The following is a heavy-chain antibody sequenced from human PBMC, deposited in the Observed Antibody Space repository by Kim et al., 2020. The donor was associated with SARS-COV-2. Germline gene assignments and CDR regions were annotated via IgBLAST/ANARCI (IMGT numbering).Heavy chain of an antibody. D-gene: IGHD3-9*01. Sequence: TYYAESVKGRFTISRDDSKNTLYLQMNSLRAEDTALYYCGKPGYYDSRVYGGQGALVTVSS. V-gene: IGHV3-23*01. CDR3: GKPGYYDSRVY. J-gene: IGHJ4*02. CDR2: T.